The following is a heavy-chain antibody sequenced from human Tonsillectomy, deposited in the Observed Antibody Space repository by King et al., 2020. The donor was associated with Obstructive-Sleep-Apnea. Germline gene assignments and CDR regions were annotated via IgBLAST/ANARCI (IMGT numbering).Heavy chain of an antibody. Sequence: VQLQESGPGLVKPSQTLPLTCSVSGGSISGGIYYWSWIRQRPGKGLEWIGDIYHTGTTYSNPSLKSRITLSVDTSKNQFSLKVNSVTAADAAVYFCARSFGDYSHWYFDLWGRGTLVTVSS. V-gene: IGHV4-31*03. CDR2: IYHTGTT. D-gene: IGHD4-17*01. CDR1: GGSISGGIYY. CDR3: ARSFGDYSHWYFDL. J-gene: IGHJ2*01.